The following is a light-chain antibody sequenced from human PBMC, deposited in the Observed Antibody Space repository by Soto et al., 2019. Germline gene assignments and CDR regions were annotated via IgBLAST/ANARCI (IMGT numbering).Light chain of an antibody. CDR3: QQYHDSSPT. J-gene: IGKJ2*01. CDR1: RSISSW. Sequence: DIQMTQSPSTLSASGGDRVTITCRASRSISSWLAWYQQKPGKAPKLLIYKASSLESGVPSRFSGSGSGTEFTLTISSLQPDDFATYYCQQYHDSSPTFGQGTKLEIK. V-gene: IGKV1-5*03. CDR2: KAS.